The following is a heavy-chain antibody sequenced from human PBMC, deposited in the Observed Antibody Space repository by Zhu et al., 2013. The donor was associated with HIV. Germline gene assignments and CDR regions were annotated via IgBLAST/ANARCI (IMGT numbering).Heavy chain of an antibody. V-gene: IGHV4-38-2*02. CDR3: ARDSHAPQDIVVVPAAYYYYYYGMDV. D-gene: IGHD2-2*01. J-gene: IGHJ6*02. CDR2: IYHSGST. Sequence: QVQLQESGPGLVKPSETLSLTCAVSGYSISSGYYWGWIRQPPGKGLEWIGSIYHSGSTYYNPSLKSRVTISVDTSKNQFSLKLSSVTAADTAVYYCARDSHAPQDIVVVPAAYYYYYYGMDVWGQGTTVTVSS. CDR1: GYSISSGYY.